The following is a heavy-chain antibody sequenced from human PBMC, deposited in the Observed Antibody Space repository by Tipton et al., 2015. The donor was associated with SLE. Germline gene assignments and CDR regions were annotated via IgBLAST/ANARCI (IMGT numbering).Heavy chain of an antibody. Sequence: RSLRLSCAASGFTFSNYGMHWVRQPPGKGLEWVAIMWHDGRTEYYADPVRGRFTASRDNSKNMLYLQMNSLRTEDTAVYYCAKEVDVGGPGDDAFDIWGRGTMVTVSS. D-gene: IGHD2-15*01. J-gene: IGHJ3*02. CDR1: GFTFSNYG. CDR3: AKEVDVGGPGDDAFDI. V-gene: IGHV3-33*03. CDR2: MWHDGRTE.